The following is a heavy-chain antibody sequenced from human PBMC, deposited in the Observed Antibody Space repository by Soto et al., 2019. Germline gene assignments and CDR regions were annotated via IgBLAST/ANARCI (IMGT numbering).Heavy chain of an antibody. CDR2: FDPEDGET. D-gene: IGHD1-26*01. CDR3: ATDQEWELPTKLLQP. Sequence: GASVKVSCKVSGYTLTELSMKWVRQAPGKGLEWMGGFDPEDGETIYAQKFQGRVTMTEDTSTDTAYMELSSLRSEDTAVYYCATDQEWELPTKLLQPWGQGTLVTVSP. J-gene: IGHJ1*01. CDR1: GYTLTELS. V-gene: IGHV1-24*01.